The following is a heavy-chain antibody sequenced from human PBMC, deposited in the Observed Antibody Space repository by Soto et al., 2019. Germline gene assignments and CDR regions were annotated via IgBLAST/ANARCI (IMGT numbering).Heavy chain of an antibody. J-gene: IGHJ4*02. V-gene: IGHV3-30*18. Sequence: GGSLRLSCAASGFTFSSYGMHWFRQAPGKGLEWVAVISYDGSNKYYADSVKGRFTISRDNSKNTLYLQMNSLRAEDTAVYYCAKDVYKYYYDSSGSYFEYWGQGTLVTVSS. CDR3: AKDVYKYYYDSSGSYFEY. CDR2: ISYDGSNK. CDR1: GFTFSSYG. D-gene: IGHD3-22*01.